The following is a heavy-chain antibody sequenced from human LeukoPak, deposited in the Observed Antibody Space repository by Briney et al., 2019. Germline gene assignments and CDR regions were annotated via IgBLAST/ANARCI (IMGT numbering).Heavy chain of an antibody. V-gene: IGHV3-30*04. CDR1: GFIFSRYA. CDR2: LSFDASNK. Sequence: GGSLRLSCAASGFIFSRYAMHWVRQAPGKGLQWVAVLSFDASNKYYVDSVKGRFTISRDNSKNTLYLQMHNLRAEDTAVYYCARDYFDTSGLSTYNYFYYMDVRGQGTTVTVSS. J-gene: IGHJ6*03. D-gene: IGHD3-22*01. CDR3: ARDYFDTSGLSTYNYFYYMDV.